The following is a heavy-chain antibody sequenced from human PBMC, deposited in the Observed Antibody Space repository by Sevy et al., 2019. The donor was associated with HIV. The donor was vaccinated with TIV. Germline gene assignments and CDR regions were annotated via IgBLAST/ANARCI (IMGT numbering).Heavy chain of an antibody. Sequence: SQTLSLTCIVSGGSISDYYWSWIRQPPGKGPEWIGYIYYSGSTKYNPSLKSRVTISVDTSKNQFSLKLSSVTAADTAVYYCARVNYDSSGYYPTDYGMVVWGQGTTVTVSS. D-gene: IGHD3-22*01. CDR3: ARVNYDSSGYYPTDYGMVV. V-gene: IGHV4-59*01. J-gene: IGHJ6*02. CDR2: IYYSGST. CDR1: GGSISDYY.